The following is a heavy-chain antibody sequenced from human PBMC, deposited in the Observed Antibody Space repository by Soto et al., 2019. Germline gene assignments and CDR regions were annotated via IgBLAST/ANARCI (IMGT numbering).Heavy chain of an antibody. V-gene: IGHV3-53*01. J-gene: IGHJ4*02. CDR2: IYSGGST. Sequence: PGGSLRLSCAASGFTVSSNYMSWVRQAPGKGLEWVSVIYSGGSTYYADSVKGRFTISRDNSKNTLYLQMNNLRAEDTAVYYCARGPLSSPRMTTTFFDYWGQGTLVTVSS. CDR1: GFTVSSNY. D-gene: IGHD4-4*01. CDR3: ARGPLSSPRMTTTFFDY.